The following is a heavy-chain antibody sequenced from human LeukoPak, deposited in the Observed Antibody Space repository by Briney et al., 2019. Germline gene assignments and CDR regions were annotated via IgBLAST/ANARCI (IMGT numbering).Heavy chain of an antibody. J-gene: IGHJ5*02. CDR2: INHSGST. Sequence: PSETLSLTCAVSGGSFSGYYWSWIRQPPGKGLEWIGEINHSGSTNYNPSLKSRVTISVDTSKNQFSLKLSSVTAADTAVYYCARSSVYAMSWFDPWGQGTLVTVSS. CDR3: ARSSVYAMSWFDP. D-gene: IGHD2-8*01. CDR1: GGSFSGYY. V-gene: IGHV4-34*01.